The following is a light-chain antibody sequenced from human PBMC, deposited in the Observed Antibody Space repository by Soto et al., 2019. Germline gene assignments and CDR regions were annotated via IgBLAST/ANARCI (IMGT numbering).Light chain of an antibody. Sequence: QSVLTQPPSASGSPGQSVTISCTGTSSDVGGYNYVSWYRQHPGKAPKVMIYEVNKRPSGVPDRFSGSKSGNTASLTVSGLQAEDEADYYCSSYAGSNNFEVVFGGGTKVTVL. CDR1: SSDVGGYNY. CDR3: SSYAGSNNFEVV. J-gene: IGLJ2*01. CDR2: EVN. V-gene: IGLV2-8*01.